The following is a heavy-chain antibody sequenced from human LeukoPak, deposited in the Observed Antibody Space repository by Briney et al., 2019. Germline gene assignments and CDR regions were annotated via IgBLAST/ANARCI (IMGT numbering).Heavy chain of an antibody. CDR3: ARDVSGYSDFDY. CDR1: GGSISSGDYY. J-gene: IGHJ4*02. D-gene: IGHD5-18*01. Sequence: PSETLSLTCTVSGGSISSGDYYWSWIRQPPGKGLEWVANIKQDGSEKYYVDSVKGRFTISRDNAKNSLYLQMNSLRAEDTAVYYCARDVSGYSDFDYWGQGTLVTVSS. CDR2: IKQDGSEK. V-gene: IGHV3-7*01.